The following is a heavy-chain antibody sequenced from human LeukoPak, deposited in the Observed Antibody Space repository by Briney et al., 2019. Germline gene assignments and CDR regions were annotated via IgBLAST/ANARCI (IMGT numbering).Heavy chain of an antibody. J-gene: IGHJ4*02. V-gene: IGHV4-30-4*08. CDR2: IYYSGST. Sequence: SSQTLSLTCTVSGGSISSGDYYWSWIRQPPGKGLEWIGYIYYSGSTYYNPSLKSRVTISVGTSKNQFSLKLSSVTAADTAVYYCAREYCSSTSCYHILDYWGQGTLVTVSS. CDR3: AREYCSSTSCYHILDY. D-gene: IGHD2-2*01. CDR1: GGSISSGDYY.